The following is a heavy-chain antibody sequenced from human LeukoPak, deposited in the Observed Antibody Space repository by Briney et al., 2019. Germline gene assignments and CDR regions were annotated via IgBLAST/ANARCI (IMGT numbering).Heavy chain of an antibody. CDR1: GFTFSSNY. J-gene: IGHJ4*02. Sequence: QPGGSLRLSCAASGFTFSSNYMSWVRQAPGKGLEWVSRIYSVCTTYYVHCVKGRFTISRDSSKNPLYLQMTSLRAEDTAVYHCAVWAAAGTDAARSDSWGPGNLVTVSS. CDR2: IYSVCTT. CDR3: AVWAAAGTDAARSDS. V-gene: IGHV3-53*01. D-gene: IGHD6-13*01.